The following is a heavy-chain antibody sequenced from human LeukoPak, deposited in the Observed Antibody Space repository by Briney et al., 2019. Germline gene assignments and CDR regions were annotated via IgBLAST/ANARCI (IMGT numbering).Heavy chain of an antibody. V-gene: IGHV4-4*02. Sequence: SETLSLTCAISGGSISSGHWWSWVRPSPGKGLEWIGEIYHSGSTDYNPSLKSRVTISVDKSKTQFSLRLTSVTAADTAVYYCARDRVVRGWYFDLWGRGTLVTVSS. CDR1: GGSISSGHW. CDR3: ARDRVVRGWYFDL. CDR2: IYHSGST. D-gene: IGHD3-10*01. J-gene: IGHJ2*01.